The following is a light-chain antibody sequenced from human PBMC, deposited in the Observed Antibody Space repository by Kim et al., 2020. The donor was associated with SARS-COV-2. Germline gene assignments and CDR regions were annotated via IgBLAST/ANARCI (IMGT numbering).Light chain of an antibody. CDR2: YDS. Sequence: PGKTARISFGGNNIGSKSVHWYQQKPGQAPVLVIYYDSDRPSGIPERFSGSNSGNTATLTISRVEAGDEADYYCQVWDSSSDPYVFGTGTKVTVL. J-gene: IGLJ1*01. CDR1: NIGSKS. V-gene: IGLV3-21*04. CDR3: QVWDSSSDPYV.